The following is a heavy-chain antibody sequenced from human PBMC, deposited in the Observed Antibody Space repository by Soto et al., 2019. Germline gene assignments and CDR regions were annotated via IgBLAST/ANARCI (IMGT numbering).Heavy chain of an antibody. V-gene: IGHV3-74*01. CDR1: GFTFSGSW. Sequence: EVQLVESGGGLVQPGGSLRLSCAASGFTFSGSWMHWVRQAPGKGLVWVSRINGDGSGTSYADFVKGRFTISRDNAKNTLFLQMNGLRAENTAVYYWARGIFVWGTAKDYWVQGPQVTVSS. CDR3: ARGIFVWGTAKDY. J-gene: IGHJ4*02. CDR2: INGDGSGT. D-gene: IGHD3-16*01.